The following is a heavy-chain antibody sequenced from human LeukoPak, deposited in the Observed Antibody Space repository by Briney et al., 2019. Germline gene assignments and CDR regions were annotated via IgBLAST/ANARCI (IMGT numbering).Heavy chain of an antibody. D-gene: IGHD2-2*01. CDR3: ARSIGYCSSTSCSPYNWFDP. J-gene: IGHJ5*02. V-gene: IGHV1-69*04. CDR2: IIPTLGIA. CDR1: GGTFSSYA. Sequence: WASVKVSCKASGGTFSSYAISWVRQAPGQGLEWMGRIIPTLGIANYAQKFQGRVTITADKSTSTAYMELSRLRSDDTAVYYCARSIGYCSSTSCSPYNWFDPWGQGTLVTVSS.